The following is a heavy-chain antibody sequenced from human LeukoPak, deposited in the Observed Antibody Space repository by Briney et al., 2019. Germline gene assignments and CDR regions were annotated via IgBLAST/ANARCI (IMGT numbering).Heavy chain of an antibody. CDR1: GFTFSSYA. CDR3: AKDNYGSGSYCHDY. CDR2: ISGSGGST. J-gene: IGHJ4*02. V-gene: IGHV3-23*01. D-gene: IGHD3-10*01. Sequence: GGSLRLSCAASGFTFSSYAMSWVRQAPGKGLEWVSAISGSGGSTYYADSVKGRFTISRDNSKNTLYLQMNSLRAEVTAVYYCAKDNYGSGSYCHDYWGQGTLVTVSS.